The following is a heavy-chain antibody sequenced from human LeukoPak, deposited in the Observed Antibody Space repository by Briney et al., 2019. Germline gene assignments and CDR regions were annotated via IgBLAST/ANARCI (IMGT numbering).Heavy chain of an antibody. Sequence: PGGSLRLSCAASGFTFSRYGMHWVRQAPGKGLEWVAIILYDGSNKYYADSVKGRFTISRDNSKNTLYLQMNSLRAEDTAVYYCAKDNRLGGLSYPPHNFDYWGQGTLVTVSS. CDR2: ILYDGSNK. CDR3: AKDNRLGGLSYPPHNFDY. CDR1: GFTFSRYG. J-gene: IGHJ4*02. D-gene: IGHD3-16*02. V-gene: IGHV3-30*18.